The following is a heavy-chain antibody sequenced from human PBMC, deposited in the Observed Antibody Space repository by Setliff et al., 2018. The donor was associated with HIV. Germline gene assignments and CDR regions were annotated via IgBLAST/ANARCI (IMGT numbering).Heavy chain of an antibody. D-gene: IGHD2-2*01. Sequence: PGGSLRLSCAASGFTVSKYYMTWVRQAPGRGLGWVSVMYSGESVFYADSVKGRFTISRDNSKNTLYLQMNSLKTEDTAVYYCAQNGQRYQMLIASWGQGTLVTVSS. V-gene: IGHV3-66*02. CDR1: GFTVSKYY. J-gene: IGHJ5*02. CDR3: AQNGQRYQMLIAS. CDR2: MYSGESV.